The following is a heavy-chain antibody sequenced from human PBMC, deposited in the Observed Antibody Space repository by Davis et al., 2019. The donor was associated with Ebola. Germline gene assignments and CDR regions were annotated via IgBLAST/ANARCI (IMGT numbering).Heavy chain of an antibody. CDR2: ISGSGGST. CDR3: ARLGGYCGGDCHFDY. CDR1: GFTFSSYA. V-gene: IGHV3-23*01. Sequence: GGSLRLSCAASGFTFSSYAMSWVRQAPGKGLEWVSAISGSGGSTYYADSVKGRFTISRDNSKNTLYLQMNSLRAEDTAVYYCARLGGYCGGDCHFDYWGQGTLVTVSS. D-gene: IGHD2-21*02. J-gene: IGHJ4*02.